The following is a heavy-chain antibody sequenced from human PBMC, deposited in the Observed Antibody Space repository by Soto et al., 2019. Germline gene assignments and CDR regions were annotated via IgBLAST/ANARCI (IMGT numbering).Heavy chain of an antibody. V-gene: IGHV4-59*01. D-gene: IGHD7-27*01. CDR3: ARTLPTGCSDS. Sequence: SETLSLTSTVSGGSLTNYYWSWFRLPPGKGLEWIAYIYYGGATYYGGATNYNPSLKSRVTISVDTPKNQLSLELTSMTAADTAVYYCARTLPTGCSDSWGQGTLVTVSS. J-gene: IGHJ4*02. CDR2: IYYGGATYYGGAT. CDR1: GGSLTNYY.